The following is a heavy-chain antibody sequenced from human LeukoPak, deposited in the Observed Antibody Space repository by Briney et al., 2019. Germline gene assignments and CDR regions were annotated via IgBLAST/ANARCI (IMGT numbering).Heavy chain of an antibody. CDR3: ARVVRIPVPGEGLGALNI. CDR2: IDHSGNT. Sequence: PSETLTLTCTVSGGSISGYHWTWIGQFPGKGPVWIGFIDHSGNTNYNPSLKSRVTISVDTSQNQFSLRLTSVTAADTAVYYCARVVRIPVPGEGLGALNIWGQGTMVSVSS. D-gene: IGHD6-19*01. V-gene: IGHV4-59*01. CDR1: GGSISGYH. J-gene: IGHJ3*02.